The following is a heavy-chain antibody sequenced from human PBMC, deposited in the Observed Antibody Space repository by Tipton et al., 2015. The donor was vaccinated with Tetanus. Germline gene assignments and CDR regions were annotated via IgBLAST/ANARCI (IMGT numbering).Heavy chain of an antibody. V-gene: IGHV4-31*03. Sequence: GLVKPSQTLSLTCTVSGGSITSGGYYWSWIRQHPGKGLEWIGDIYYSGSTYYNPSLKSRVTILVDTTKNQFSLKLKSVTAADTAVYYCARDQARGARGWNYFDYWGQGSLVTVSS. CDR2: IYYSGST. CDR3: ARDQARGARGWNYFDY. CDR1: GGSITSGGYY. J-gene: IGHJ4*02. D-gene: IGHD1-26*01.